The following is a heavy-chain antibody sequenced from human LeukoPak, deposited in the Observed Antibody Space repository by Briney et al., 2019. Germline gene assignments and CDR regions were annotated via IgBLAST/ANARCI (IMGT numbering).Heavy chain of an antibody. Sequence: GGSLRLSCAASGLTFSNYWMDWVRQAPGKGLEWVANIKQDGSEKNYVDSVKGRFIISRDNAKNSLYLQMNSLRAEDTAVYYCARAYSSGPQVDYWGQGTLVTVSS. CDR2: IKQDGSEK. D-gene: IGHD6-19*01. J-gene: IGHJ4*02. CDR3: ARAYSSGPQVDY. CDR1: GLTFSNYW. V-gene: IGHV3-7*01.